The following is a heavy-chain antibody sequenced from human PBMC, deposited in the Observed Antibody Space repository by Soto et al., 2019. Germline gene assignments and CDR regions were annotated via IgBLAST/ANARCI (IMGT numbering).Heavy chain of an antibody. CDR1: GFTFSSYA. J-gene: IGHJ5*02. V-gene: IGHV3-23*01. CDR2: VSGSGGST. CDR3: AKLRSKSKWLVPPCES. Sequence: EVQLLESGGGLVQPGGSLRLSCAASGFTFSSYAMSWVRQAPGKGLEWVSAVSGSGGSTYYADSVKGRFTISRDNSKNTLYLQMNSLRAEDTAVYYCAKLRSKSKWLVPPCESWGQGTLVTVSS. D-gene: IGHD3-22*01.